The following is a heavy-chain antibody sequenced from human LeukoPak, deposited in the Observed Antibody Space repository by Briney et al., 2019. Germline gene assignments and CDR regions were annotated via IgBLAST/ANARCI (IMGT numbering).Heavy chain of an antibody. Sequence: GASVKVSCKASGYTFTSYGISWVRQAPGQGLEWMGWISAYNGNTNYAQKLQGRVTMTTDTSTSTAYMELSSLRSEDTAVYYCARSYYDFWSGPRGVDYWGQGTLVTVSS. CDR3: ARSYYDFWSGPRGVDY. J-gene: IGHJ4*02. CDR1: GYTFTSYG. CDR2: ISAYNGNT. D-gene: IGHD3-3*01. V-gene: IGHV1-18*01.